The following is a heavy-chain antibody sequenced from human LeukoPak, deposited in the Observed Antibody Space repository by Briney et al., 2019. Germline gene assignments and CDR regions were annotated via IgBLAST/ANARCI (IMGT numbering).Heavy chain of an antibody. CDR1: LFTFSNAW. CDR3: ARVPREGYCSGGSCHVFYFDY. Sequence: PGGSLRLSCAASLFTFSNAWMSWVRQAPGKGLEWVSSISAGDSNIYYAESVKGRFTISRDNSKSTLNLQINNLRDEDTAVYYCARVPREGYCSGGSCHVFYFDYWGQGTLVTVSS. V-gene: IGHV3-23*01. J-gene: IGHJ4*02. CDR2: ISAGDSNI. D-gene: IGHD2-15*01.